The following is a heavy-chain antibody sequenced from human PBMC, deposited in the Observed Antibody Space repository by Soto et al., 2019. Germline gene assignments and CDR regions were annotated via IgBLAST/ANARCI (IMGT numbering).Heavy chain of an antibody. Sequence: QVQLQESGPGLVKPSETLSLTCTVSGGSISSYYWSWIRQPPGKGLEWIGCIYYSGSTNYNPSLKSRVTISVDTSTNQCSLKLSSVTAADTAVYYCARDPLSKLYGMDVWGQGTTVTVSS. CDR2: IYYSGST. V-gene: IGHV4-59*01. CDR1: GGSISSYY. D-gene: IGHD3-16*02. J-gene: IGHJ6*02. CDR3: ARDPLSKLYGMDV.